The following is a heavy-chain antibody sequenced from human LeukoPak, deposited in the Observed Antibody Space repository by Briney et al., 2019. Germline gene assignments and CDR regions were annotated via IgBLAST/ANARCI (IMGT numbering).Heavy chain of an antibody. CDR2: IGGSGGST. CDR3: AKHKLLWTTNIDY. Sequence: GGSLRLSCAVSGFSFSIYAMTWVRQAPGKGLEWVSVIGGSGGSTYYADSVKGRFTVSRDNSKNTLYLQLTSLRAEDTALYYCAKHKLLWTTNIDYWGQGTLVTVSS. D-gene: IGHD2/OR15-2a*01. J-gene: IGHJ4*02. V-gene: IGHV3-23*01. CDR1: GFSFSIYA.